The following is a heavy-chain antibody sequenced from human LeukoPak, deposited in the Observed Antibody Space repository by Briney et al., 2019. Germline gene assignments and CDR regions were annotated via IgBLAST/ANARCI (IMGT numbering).Heavy chain of an antibody. V-gene: IGHV4-39*01. J-gene: IGHJ3*02. Sequence: SETLSLTCTVSGGSISSTRNYWAWIRQPPGKGWEWIQSIYYSGGTYSNPSLKSRVIISVDTRKNQFSLRLSSVTVADTAVYYCARDRGARDAFDIWGQGTMVTVSS. CDR1: GGSISSTRNY. D-gene: IGHD3-10*01. CDR2: IYYSGGT. CDR3: ARDRGARDAFDI.